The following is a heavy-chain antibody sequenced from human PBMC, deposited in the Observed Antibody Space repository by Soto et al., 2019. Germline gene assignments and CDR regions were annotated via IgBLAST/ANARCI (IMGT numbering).Heavy chain of an antibody. CDR3: AKWGSGTYYQGKGL. CDR1: GFTFSSYA. V-gene: IGHV3-23*01. CDR2: ISGSGGST. J-gene: IGHJ4*02. D-gene: IGHD3-10*01. Sequence: GGSLRLSCAASGFTFSSYAMSWVHQAPGKGLEWVSGISGSGGSTYYADSVKGRFTISRDNSKNTLYLQMNSLRAEDTAVYYCAKWGSGTYYQGKGLWGQGTLVTVSS.